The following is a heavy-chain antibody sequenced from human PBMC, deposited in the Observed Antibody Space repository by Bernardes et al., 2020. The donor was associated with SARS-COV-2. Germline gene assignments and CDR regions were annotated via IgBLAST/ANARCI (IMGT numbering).Heavy chain of an antibody. J-gene: IGHJ3*02. D-gene: IGHD2-21*01. CDR2: ISPDGSNR. Sequence: SLRLSCAASGFTFSSYWMNWVRQAPGKGLVWVSRISPDGSNRAYADSVKGRFTFSRDNAKSTVYLQMNSLRAEDTAVYNCVSMGHIVPVKPDGLDIWGQGTTVSVSS. V-gene: IGHV3-74*01. CDR3: VSMGHIVPVKPDGLDI. CDR1: GFTFSSYW.